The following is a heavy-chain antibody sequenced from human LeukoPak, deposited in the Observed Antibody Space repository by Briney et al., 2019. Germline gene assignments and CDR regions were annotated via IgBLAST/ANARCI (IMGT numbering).Heavy chain of an antibody. D-gene: IGHD3-3*01. J-gene: IGHJ3*02. Sequence: PSETLSLTCTVSGGSISSYYWSWIRQPPGKGLEWIGYIYYSGSTNYNPSLKSRVTISVDTPKNQFSLKLSSVTAADTAVYYCARAPGRDYDFWSGYPPPDAFDIWGQGTMVTVSS. CDR1: GGSISSYY. CDR2: IYYSGST. CDR3: ARAPGRDYDFWSGYPPPDAFDI. V-gene: IGHV4-59*01.